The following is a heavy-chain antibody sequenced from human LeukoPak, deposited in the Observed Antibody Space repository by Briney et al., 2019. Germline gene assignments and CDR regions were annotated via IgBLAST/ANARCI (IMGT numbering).Heavy chain of an antibody. D-gene: IGHD6-6*01. CDR2: IKQDGSEK. V-gene: IGHV3-7*01. CDR3: ARSIAARPWYYYYYMDV. Sequence: GSLRLSCAASGFTFSSYWMSWVRQAPGKGLEWVANIKQDGSEKYYVDSVKGRFTISRDNAKNSLYLQMNSLRAEDTAVYYCARSIAARPWYYYYYMDVWGKGTTVTVSS. CDR1: GFTFSSYW. J-gene: IGHJ6*03.